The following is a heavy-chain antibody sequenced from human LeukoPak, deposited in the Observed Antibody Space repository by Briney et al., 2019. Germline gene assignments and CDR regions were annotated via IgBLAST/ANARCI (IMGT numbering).Heavy chain of an antibody. CDR1: GGSFRGYY. J-gene: IGHJ4*02. Sequence: SETLSLTCAVYGGSFRGYYWSWIREPPGKGLEWSGEINHSGSTNYNPSLKSRVTISVDTSKNQFSLKLSSVTAADTAVYYCARGGGYIAAAFDYWGQGTLVTVSS. V-gene: IGHV4-34*01. CDR3: ARGGGYIAAAFDY. D-gene: IGHD6-13*01. CDR2: INHSGST.